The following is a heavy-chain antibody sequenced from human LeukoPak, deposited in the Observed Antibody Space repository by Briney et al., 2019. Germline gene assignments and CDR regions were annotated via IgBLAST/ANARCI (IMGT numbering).Heavy chain of an antibody. CDR3: ARQRSIYEYVWGSYRHILDY. CDR2: INHSGST. J-gene: IGHJ4*02. V-gene: IGHV4-34*01. D-gene: IGHD3-16*02. Sequence: PSETLSLTCAVYGGSFSGYYWSWIRQPPGKGLEWIGEINHSGSTNYNPSLKSRVTISVDTSKNQFSLKLSSVTAADTAVYYCARQRSIYEYVWGSYRHILDYWGQGTLVTVSS. CDR1: GGSFSGYY.